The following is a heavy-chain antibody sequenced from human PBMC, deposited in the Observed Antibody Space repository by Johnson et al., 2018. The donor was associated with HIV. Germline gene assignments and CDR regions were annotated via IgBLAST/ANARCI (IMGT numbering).Heavy chain of an antibody. Sequence: VQLVESGGGLVQPGGSLKLSCAASRFTFSSYAMHWVRQAPGKGLEWVSGINWNGGSTGYADSVKGRFTISRDNAKNPLYLQMNSLRAEDTAVYYCAKLGLLAVADDAFDIWGQGTMVTVSS. CDR2: INWNGGST. CDR3: AKLGLLAVADDAFDI. CDR1: RFTFSSYA. V-gene: IGHV3-20*04. D-gene: IGHD6-19*01. J-gene: IGHJ3*02.